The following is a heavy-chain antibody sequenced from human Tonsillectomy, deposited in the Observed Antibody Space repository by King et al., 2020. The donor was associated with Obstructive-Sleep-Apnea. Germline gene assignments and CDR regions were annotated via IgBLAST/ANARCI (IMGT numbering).Heavy chain of an antibody. J-gene: IGHJ4*02. CDR2: ISSRSSYI. CDR1: GFSFSDYY. V-gene: IGHV3-11*06. D-gene: IGHD3-22*01. Sequence: VKLVQSGGGLVKPGGSLRLSCAASGFSFSDYYMSWIRQAPGKGLEWVSCISSRSSYISYADSVKGRFTISRDNAKNSLHLQMNSLTAEDTAVYFCARAKSYYETRGHDYWGRGTLVTISS. CDR3: ARAKSYYETRGHDY.